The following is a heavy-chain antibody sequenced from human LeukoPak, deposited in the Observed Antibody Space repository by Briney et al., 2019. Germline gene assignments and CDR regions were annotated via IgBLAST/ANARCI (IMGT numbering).Heavy chain of an antibody. CDR1: GGSISSGGYY. CDR2: IYHSGST. Sequence: SETLSLTCTVSGGSISSGGYYWSWIRQPPGKGLEWIGYIYHSGSTYYNPSLKSRVTISVDRSKNQFSLKLSSVTAVDTAVYYCARGAFMTPFDYWGQGTLVTVSS. CDR3: ARGAFMTPFDY. V-gene: IGHV4-30-2*01. J-gene: IGHJ4*02.